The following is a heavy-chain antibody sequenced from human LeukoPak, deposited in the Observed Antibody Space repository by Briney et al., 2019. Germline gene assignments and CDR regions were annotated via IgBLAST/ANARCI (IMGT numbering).Heavy chain of an antibody. CDR2: RYDGSNK. CDR1: GFTFSSYN. CDR3: AKQGSYCMDY. V-gene: IGHV3-30*02. D-gene: IGHD3-10*01. Sequence: PGGSLRLSCAASGFTFSSYNIHWVRQAPGKGLGWIRYDGSNKYFADSVKGRFTISRDNSKNTLYLQMNSLRPEDTAVYYCAKQGSYCMDYWGQGTLVTVSS. J-gene: IGHJ4*02.